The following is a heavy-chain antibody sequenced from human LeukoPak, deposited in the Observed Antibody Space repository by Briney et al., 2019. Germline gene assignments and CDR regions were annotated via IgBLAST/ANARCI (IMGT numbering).Heavy chain of an antibody. J-gene: IGHJ6*03. V-gene: IGHV3-30*02. Sequence: PGRSLRLSCAASGFTFSSYGMHWVRQAPGKGLEWVAFIRYDGSNKYYADSVKGRFTISRDNSKNTLYLQMNSLRAEDTAVYYCAKDSYCSGGSCYWYYYYMDVWGKGTTVTVSS. CDR3: AKDSYCSGGSCYWYYYYMDV. CDR2: IRYDGSNK. CDR1: GFTFSSYG. D-gene: IGHD2-15*01.